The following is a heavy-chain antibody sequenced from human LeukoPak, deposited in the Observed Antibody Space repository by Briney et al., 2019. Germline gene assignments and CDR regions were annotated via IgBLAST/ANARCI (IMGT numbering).Heavy chain of an antibody. Sequence: SETLSLTCAVSGVSISDDAYSWSWIRQPPGKGLEWIGFMYQSGSTYSNPSLKSRITMSLDTSKNHFSLRLSSVTAADTAVYYCAREDDSSGYRPSNWFDPWGQGTLVTVSS. CDR3: AREDDSSGYRPSNWFDP. D-gene: IGHD3-22*01. CDR1: GVSISDDAYS. V-gene: IGHV4-30-4*07. CDR2: MYQSGST. J-gene: IGHJ5*02.